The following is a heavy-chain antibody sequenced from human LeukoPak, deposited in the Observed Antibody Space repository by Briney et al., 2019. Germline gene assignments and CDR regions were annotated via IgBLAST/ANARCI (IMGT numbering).Heavy chain of an antibody. J-gene: IGHJ4*02. CDR1: EFTFSSYA. CDR3: AKRSCGGGSCNFDY. Sequence: GGSLRLSCAASEFTFSSYAMSWVRQAPGKGLEWVSGISVSGDSTYYPDSVKGRFTISRDNSKNTLYLQMNSLRAEDTAVYYCAKRSCGGGSCNFDYWGQGTLVTVSS. CDR2: ISVSGDST. V-gene: IGHV3-23*01. D-gene: IGHD2-15*01.